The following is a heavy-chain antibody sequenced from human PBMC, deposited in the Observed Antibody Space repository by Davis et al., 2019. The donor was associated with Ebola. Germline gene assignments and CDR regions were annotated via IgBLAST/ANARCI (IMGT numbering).Heavy chain of an antibody. CDR3: ATRRLSFEAIDY. Sequence: GESLKISCAASGFSFSSYWLSWVRQAPGKGLEWVAVISYDSSNKYYADSVKGRFSISRDNSKNTLYLQVNRLRAEDTAVYYCATRRLSFEAIDYWGQGTLVTVSS. V-gene: IGHV3-30-3*01. J-gene: IGHJ4*02. CDR2: ISYDSSNK. CDR1: GFSFSSYW. D-gene: IGHD1-26*01.